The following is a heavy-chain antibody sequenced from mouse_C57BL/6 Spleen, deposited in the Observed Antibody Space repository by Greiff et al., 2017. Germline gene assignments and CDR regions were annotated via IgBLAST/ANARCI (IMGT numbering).Heavy chain of an antibody. CDR1: GFPFSSYG. Sequence: EVMLVESGGDLVKPGGSLKLSCAASGFPFSSYGMSWVRQTPDKRLAWVATISSGGSYTYYPDSVKGRFTISRDNAKNTLYLQRSSLKSEDTAMYYCAKHGWDEDYYFDYWGQGTTLTVSS. J-gene: IGHJ2*01. CDR3: AKHGWDEDYYFDY. D-gene: IGHD4-1*01. CDR2: ISSGGSYT. V-gene: IGHV5-6*02.